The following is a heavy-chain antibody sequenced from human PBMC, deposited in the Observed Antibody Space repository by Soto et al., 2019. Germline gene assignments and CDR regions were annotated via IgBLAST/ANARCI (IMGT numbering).Heavy chain of an antibody. J-gene: IGHJ5*02. D-gene: IGHD5-12*01. CDR3: ARDGVRDGYNYRWFDP. V-gene: IGHV4-34*01. Sequence: SETLSLTCAVYGGSFSGYYWTWIRQPPGTGLEWIGEINHSGSTNYNPSLKSRVTISVDTSKNQFSLKLSSVTAADTAVYYCARDGVRDGYNYRWFDPWGQGTLVTVSS. CDR1: GGSFSGYY. CDR2: INHSGST.